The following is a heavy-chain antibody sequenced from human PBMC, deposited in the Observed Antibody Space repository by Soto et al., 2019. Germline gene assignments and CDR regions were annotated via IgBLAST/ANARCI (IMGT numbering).Heavy chain of an antibody. Sequence: SGPTLVNPTQTLTLTCSFSGFSLDPSGVGVGWIRQSPGKAPEWLAVFYRTRDKRYSPSLKDRLTITKDHFKDQVVLTMTNMDPVDTATYYCGHTTDENSSAYCYDLWGQGLRVTVSS. CDR3: GHTTDENSSAYCYDL. J-gene: IGHJ5*02. D-gene: IGHD6-6*01. CDR1: GFSLDPSGVG. CDR2: FYRTRDK. V-gene: IGHV2-5*01.